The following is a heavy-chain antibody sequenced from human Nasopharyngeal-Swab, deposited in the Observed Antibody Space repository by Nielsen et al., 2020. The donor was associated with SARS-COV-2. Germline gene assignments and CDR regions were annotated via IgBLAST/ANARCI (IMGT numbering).Heavy chain of an antibody. CDR1: GFTFSSFG. Sequence: GESLKISCAASGFTFSSFGMPWVRQAPGKGLEWVAFIAHDASNEYYGDSVKGRFSISRDSSKNTLYLQMDSLRGEDTAVYYCARDSDNWAIDYWGQGTLVTVSP. CDR2: IAHDASNE. CDR3: ARDSDNWAIDY. V-gene: IGHV3-30*03. D-gene: IGHD1-1*01. J-gene: IGHJ4*02.